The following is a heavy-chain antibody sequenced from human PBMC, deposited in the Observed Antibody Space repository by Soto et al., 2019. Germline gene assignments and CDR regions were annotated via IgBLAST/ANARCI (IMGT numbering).Heavy chain of an antibody. CDR1: GFTFSSYA. V-gene: IGHV3-23*01. J-gene: IGHJ5*02. D-gene: IGHD3-3*01. CDR2: ISGSGGST. Sequence: PVGSLRLSCAASGFTFSSYAMSWVRQAPGKGLEWVSAISGSGGSTYYADSVKGRFTISRDNSKNTLYLQMNSLRAEDTAVYYCAKEASTGYYDFWSGWFDPWGQGTLVTVSS. CDR3: AKEASTGYYDFWSGWFDP.